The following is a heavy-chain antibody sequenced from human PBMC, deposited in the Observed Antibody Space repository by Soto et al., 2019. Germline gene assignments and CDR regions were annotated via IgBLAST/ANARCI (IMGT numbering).Heavy chain of an antibody. CDR1: GFTFSSYA. CDR3: AKEAPPYCGGDCNWFDP. Sequence: EVQLLESGGGLVQPGGSLRLSCAASGFTFSSYAMSWVRQAPGKGLEWVSAISGSGGSTYYADSVKGRFTISGDNSKNTLYLQMTSLRAEDTAVYYCAKEAPPYCGGDCNWFDPWGQGTLVTVSS. J-gene: IGHJ5*02. CDR2: ISGSGGST. V-gene: IGHV3-23*01. D-gene: IGHD2-21*02.